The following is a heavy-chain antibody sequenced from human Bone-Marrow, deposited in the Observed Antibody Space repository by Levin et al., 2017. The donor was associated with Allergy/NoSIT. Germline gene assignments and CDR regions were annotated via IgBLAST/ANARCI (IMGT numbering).Heavy chain of an antibody. Sequence: PGGSLRLSCAASGFTFSSYDMHWVRQATGKGLEWVSAIGTAGDPYYPGSVKGRFTISRENAKNSLYLQMNSLRAGDTAVYYCARDRYCSSTSCYADSNLPIDYWGQGTLVTVSS. CDR1: GFTFSSYD. D-gene: IGHD2-2*01. CDR2: IGTAGDP. J-gene: IGHJ4*02. V-gene: IGHV3-13*05. CDR3: ARDRYCSSTSCYADSNLPIDY.